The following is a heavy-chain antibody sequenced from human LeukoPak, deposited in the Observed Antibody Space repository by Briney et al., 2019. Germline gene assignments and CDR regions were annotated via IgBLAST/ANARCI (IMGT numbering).Heavy chain of an antibody. V-gene: IGHV4-30-4*01. CDR2: IYYSGST. Sequence: PSQTLSLTCTVSGGSISSGDYYWSWIRQPPGKGLEWIGYIYYSGSTYYNPSLKSRVTISVDTSKNQFSLKLSSVTAADTAVYYCARHPSYYHRIDYWGQGTLVTVSS. CDR1: GGSISSGDYY. D-gene: IGHD3-22*01. CDR3: ARHPSYYHRIDY. J-gene: IGHJ4*02.